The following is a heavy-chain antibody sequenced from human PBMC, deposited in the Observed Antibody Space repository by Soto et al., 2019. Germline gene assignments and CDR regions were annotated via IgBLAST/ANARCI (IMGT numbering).Heavy chain of an antibody. V-gene: IGHV3-30*04. J-gene: IGHJ4*02. CDR3: AREGQPAAGTTPHN. Sequence: AGSLRLSCAASGFNFSSYAMHWVRQAPGKGLEWVAVISYDGGKKYYADSVKGRFTISRDNSKNTLYAEMNSLCAEDTAVYYCAREGQPAAGTTPHNWGQGTLVTVSS. D-gene: IGHD6-13*01. CDR1: GFNFSSYA. CDR2: ISYDGGKK.